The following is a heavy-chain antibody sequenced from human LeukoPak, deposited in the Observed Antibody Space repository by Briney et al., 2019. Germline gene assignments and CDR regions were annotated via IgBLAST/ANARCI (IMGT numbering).Heavy chain of an antibody. CDR1: GGPISSYY. D-gene: IGHD3-10*01. J-gene: IGHJ3*02. V-gene: IGHV4-59*08. CDR3: AVTMVRGVIGNDAFDI. CDR2: IYHSGST. Sequence: SETLSLTCTVSGGPISSYYWSWIRQPPGKGREWIGYIYHSGSTNYNPSLKSRVNISVDTSKNQFSLKLSSVAAADTAVYYCAVTMVRGVIGNDAFDIWGQGKMVTVSS.